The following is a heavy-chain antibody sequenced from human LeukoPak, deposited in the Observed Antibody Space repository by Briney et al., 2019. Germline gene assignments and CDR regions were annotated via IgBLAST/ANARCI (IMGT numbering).Heavy chain of an antibody. CDR1: GGSISSYY. Sequence: SETLSLTCTVSGGSISSYYWSWIRQPPGKGLEWIGYIYYSGSTNYNPSLKSRVTISVDTSKNQFSLKLSSVTAADTAVYYCARAGGYSYGDAFDIWGQGTMVIVSS. V-gene: IGHV4-59*01. D-gene: IGHD5-18*01. J-gene: IGHJ3*02. CDR2: IYYSGST. CDR3: ARAGGYSYGDAFDI.